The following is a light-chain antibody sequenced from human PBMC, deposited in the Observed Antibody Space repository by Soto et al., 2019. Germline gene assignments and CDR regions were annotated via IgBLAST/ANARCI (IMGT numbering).Light chain of an antibody. V-gene: IGKV2-28*01. CDR2: LGS. CDR1: QSLLHSNGYNY. J-gene: IGKJ1*01. Sequence: DIVMTQSPLSLPVTPGEPASISCRSSQSLLHSNGYNYLDWYLQKPGQSPQLLSYLGSNRASGVPDRFSGSGSGTAFTLKISRVEAEDVGVYYCMQALQTPWTFGQGTNVEIK. CDR3: MQALQTPWT.